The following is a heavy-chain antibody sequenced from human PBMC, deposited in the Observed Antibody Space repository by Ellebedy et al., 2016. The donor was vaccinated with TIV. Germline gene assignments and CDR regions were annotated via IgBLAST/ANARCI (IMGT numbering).Heavy chain of an antibody. CDR2: IYYSGST. J-gene: IGHJ4*02. Sequence: MPSETLSLTCTVSGASIRSSSYYWGWIRQPPGKGLEWIGNIYYSGSTYYNPSLKSRVTISVDTSKNQFSLKLSSVTAADTAVYYCARTARYGSGSYWGQGTLVTVSS. V-gene: IGHV4-39*01. CDR1: GASIRSSSYY. D-gene: IGHD3-10*01. CDR3: ARTARYGSGSY.